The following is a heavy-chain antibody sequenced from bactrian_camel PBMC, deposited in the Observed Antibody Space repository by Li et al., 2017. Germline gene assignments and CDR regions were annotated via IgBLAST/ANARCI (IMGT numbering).Heavy chain of an antibody. CDR3: ATDKEAINRVCIAAAVTGLGV. Sequence: DVQLVESGGGSVEVGGSLRLTCATSGLPSHTLWMGWFRQAPGKEREGVAAIATRARSTYYADSVKGRFTISLANTKNILYLQMNNLQPEDTAMYYCATDKEAINRVCIAAAVTGLGVRGQGTQVTVS. V-gene: IGHV3S31*01. J-gene: IGHJ4*01. CDR1: GLPSHTLW. D-gene: IGHD5*01. CDR2: IATRARST.